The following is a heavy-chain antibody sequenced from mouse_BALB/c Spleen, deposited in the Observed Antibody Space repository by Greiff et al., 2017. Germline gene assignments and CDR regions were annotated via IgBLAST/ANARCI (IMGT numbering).Heavy chain of an antibody. Sequence: EVKLVESGPGLVKPSQSLSLTCTVTGYSITSDYAWNWIRQFPGNKLEWMGYISYSGSTSYNPSLKSRISITRDTSKNQFFLQLNSVTTEDTATYYCARNYRYHFDYGGQGTTLTVSS. CDR1: GYSITSDYA. CDR3: ARNYRYHFDY. CDR2: ISYSGST. J-gene: IGHJ2*01. V-gene: IGHV3-2*02. D-gene: IGHD2-14*01.